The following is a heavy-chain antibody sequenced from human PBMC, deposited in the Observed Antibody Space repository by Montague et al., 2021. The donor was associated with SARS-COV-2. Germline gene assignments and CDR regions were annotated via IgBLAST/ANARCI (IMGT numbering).Heavy chain of an antibody. J-gene: IGHJ4*02. CDR1: DASISTSNY. CDR3: ARDRNDGYDRFFDY. V-gene: IGHV4-39*07. Sequence: SETLSLTCSVSDASISTSNYWGWLRQTPGKGLEWIASFHFTGTTYYKPSLKSRVTISVDTSKNQFSLKLTSLTAADTAIYFCARDRNDGYDRFFDYWGQGTLVTVSS. D-gene: IGHD5-12*01. CDR2: FHFTGTT.